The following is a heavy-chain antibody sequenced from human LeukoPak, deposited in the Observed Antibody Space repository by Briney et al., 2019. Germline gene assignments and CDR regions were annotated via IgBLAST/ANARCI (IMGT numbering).Heavy chain of an antibody. CDR2: IYSGGST. CDR1: GFTVSSNY. J-gene: IGHJ5*02. CDR3: ARDQPVNIRSSSWWFDP. D-gene: IGHD6-13*01. V-gene: IGHV3-53*01. Sequence: GGSLRLSCAASGFTVSSNYMSWVRQAPGKGLEWVSVIYSGGSTYYADSVKGRFTISRDNSKNMLYLQMNSLRAEDTAVYYCARDQPVNIRSSSWWFDPWGQGTLVTVSS.